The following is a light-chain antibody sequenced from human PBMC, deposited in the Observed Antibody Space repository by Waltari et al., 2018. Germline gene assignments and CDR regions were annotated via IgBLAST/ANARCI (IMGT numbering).Light chain of an antibody. CDR1: SSDVGNYNL. V-gene: IGLV2-23*02. CDR3: CSYAGHSTYV. J-gene: IGLJ1*01. Sequence: QSALTQPASVSGSPGQSITISCTGTSSDVGNYNLVSWYQQHPGKAPKLMIYEVSQRPSGVSNRFSGSQAGNTASLTISGLQPEDETDYYCCSYAGHSTYVFGTGTKVTVL. CDR2: EVS.